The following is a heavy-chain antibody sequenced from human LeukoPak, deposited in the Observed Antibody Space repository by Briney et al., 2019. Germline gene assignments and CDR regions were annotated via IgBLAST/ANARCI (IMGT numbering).Heavy chain of an antibody. CDR1: GGTFSLYV. CDR2: IIPIFGTA. J-gene: IGHJ3*02. V-gene: IGHV1-69*05. D-gene: IGHD6-6*01. Sequence: SVKVSCKASGGTFSLYVISWVRQAPGQGLEWKRGIIPIFGTANYAQKFQGRVTITTDESTSTAYMELSSLRSDDTAVYYCAKDRSTSSPDAFDIWGQGTMVTVSS. CDR3: AKDRSTSSPDAFDI.